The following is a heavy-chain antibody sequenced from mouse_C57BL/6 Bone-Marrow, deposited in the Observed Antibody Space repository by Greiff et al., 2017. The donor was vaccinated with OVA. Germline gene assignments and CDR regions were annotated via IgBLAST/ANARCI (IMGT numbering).Heavy chain of an antibody. Sequence: EAGGGLVQPKGSLKLSCAASGFSFNTYAMNWVRQAPGKGLEWVARIRSKSNNYATYYADSVKDRFTISRDDSESMLYLQMNNLKTEDTAMYYCVRHPGAMDYWGQGTSVTVSS. CDR3: VRHPGAMDY. V-gene: IGHV10-1*01. CDR2: IRSKSNNYAT. J-gene: IGHJ4*01. CDR1: GFSFNTYA.